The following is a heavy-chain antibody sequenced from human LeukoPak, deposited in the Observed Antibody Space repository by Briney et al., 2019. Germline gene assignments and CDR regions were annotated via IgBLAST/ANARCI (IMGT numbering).Heavy chain of an antibody. J-gene: IGHJ4*02. CDR1: GFSFSTFW. D-gene: IGHD3-22*01. V-gene: IGHV3-74*01. CDR3: AREGHDSSGYHGSFDY. CDR2: INSDESRT. Sequence: GGSLRLSCAASGFSFSTFWMHWVRQVPGKGLVWVSRINSDESRTNYADSVKGRFAISRDNAKNTVYLQMNSLRAEDTAVYYCAREGHDSSGYHGSFDYWGQGTLVTVSS.